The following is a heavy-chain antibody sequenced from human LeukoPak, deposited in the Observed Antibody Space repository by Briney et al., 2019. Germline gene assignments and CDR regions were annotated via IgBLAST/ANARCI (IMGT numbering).Heavy chain of an antibody. V-gene: IGHV3-48*03. CDR3: AKDQGGIAVAGQDY. D-gene: IGHD6-19*01. CDR2: TSSSGSTI. Sequence: PGGSLRLSCAASGFTFSSYEMNWVRQAPGKGLEWVSYTSSSGSTIYYADSVKGRFTISRDNSKNTLYLQMNSLRAEDTAVYYCAKDQGGIAVAGQDYWGQGTLVTVSS. CDR1: GFTFSSYE. J-gene: IGHJ4*02.